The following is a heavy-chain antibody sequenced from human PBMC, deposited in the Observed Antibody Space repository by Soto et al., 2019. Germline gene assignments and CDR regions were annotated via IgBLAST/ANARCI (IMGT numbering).Heavy chain of an antibody. CDR2: IDSSTKYT. V-gene: IGHV3-11*05. Sequence: KGLEWLSYIDSSTKYTNYADSVKGRFTISRDNAKNSLYLQMNSLRAEDTAVYYCARDHHRYSGYDYVDYWGQRTLVSVSS. CDR3: ARDHHRYSGYDYVDY. J-gene: IGHJ4*02. D-gene: IGHD5-12*01.